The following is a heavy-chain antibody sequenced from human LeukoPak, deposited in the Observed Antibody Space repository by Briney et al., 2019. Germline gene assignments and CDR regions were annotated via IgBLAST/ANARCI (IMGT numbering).Heavy chain of an antibody. CDR3: ARSAAYYNEADI. V-gene: IGHV1-69*04. CDR2: IIPILGIA. CDR1: GGTFSSYA. D-gene: IGHD3-9*01. Sequence: SVKVSCKASGGTFSSYAISWVRQAPGQGLEWMERIIPILGIANYAHKFQRRVTTTADKSTSTAYMEQSSMRSEDTAVYYCARSAAYYNEADIWGQGTMVTVSS. J-gene: IGHJ3*02.